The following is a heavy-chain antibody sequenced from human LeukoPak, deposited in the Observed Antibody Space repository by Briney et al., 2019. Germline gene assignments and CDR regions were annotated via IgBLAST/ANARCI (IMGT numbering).Heavy chain of an antibody. J-gene: IGHJ4*02. CDR1: GESFSGYY. CDR2: INHSGST. V-gene: IGHV4-34*01. Sequence: SETLSLTCAVYGESFSGYYWSWIRQPPGKGLEWIGEINHSGSTNYNPSLKSRVTISVDTSKNQFSLKLSSVTAADTAVYYCARVYDSSGYFSPYFDYWGQGTLVTVSS. CDR3: ARVYDSSGYFSPYFDY. D-gene: IGHD3-22*01.